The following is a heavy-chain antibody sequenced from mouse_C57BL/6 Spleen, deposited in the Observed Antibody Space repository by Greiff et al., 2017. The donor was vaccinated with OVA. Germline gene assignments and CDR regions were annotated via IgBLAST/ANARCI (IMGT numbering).Heavy chain of an antibody. V-gene: IGHV5-17*01. CDR2: ISSGSSTI. CDR1: GFTFSDYG. CDR3: ARGGYYGSNRYFDV. Sequence: EVKVEESGGGLVKPGGSLKLSCAASGFTFSDYGMHWVRQAPEKGLEWVAYISSGSSTIYYADTVKGRFTISRDNAKNTLFLQMTSLRSEDTAMYYCARGGYYGSNRYFDVWGTGTTVTVSS. J-gene: IGHJ1*03. D-gene: IGHD1-1*01.